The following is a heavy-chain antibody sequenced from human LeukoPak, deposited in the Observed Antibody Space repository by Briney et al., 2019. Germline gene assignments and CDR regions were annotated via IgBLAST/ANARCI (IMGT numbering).Heavy chain of an antibody. D-gene: IGHD6-13*01. CDR2: IDPSDSYT. CDR3: ARASAASWYYFDY. J-gene: IGHJ4*02. V-gene: IGHV5-10-1*01. Sequence: GESLKISCKGSGYTFTNYWIIWVRQMPGKGLEWMGKIDPSDSYTKYSPSFQGHVIVSADKSISTAYLQWSSLKASDTAMYFCARASAASWYYFDYWGQGTLVTVSS. CDR1: GYTFTNYW.